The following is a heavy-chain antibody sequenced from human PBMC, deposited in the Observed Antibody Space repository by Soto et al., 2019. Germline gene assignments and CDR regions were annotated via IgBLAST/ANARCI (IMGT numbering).Heavy chain of an antibody. CDR1: GGSISSFY. D-gene: IGHD6-19*01. Sequence: SETLSLTCNVSGGSISSFYWTWIRQPAGGRLEWIGRVYDSGSSNSNPSLKTRITMSLHRSRSQFSLSLYSVTAADTAVYYCARGVAETDFYPWANWFDLWGQGMLVTVSS. CDR3: ARGVAETDFYPWANWFDL. CDR2: VYDSGSS. J-gene: IGHJ5*02. V-gene: IGHV4-4*07.